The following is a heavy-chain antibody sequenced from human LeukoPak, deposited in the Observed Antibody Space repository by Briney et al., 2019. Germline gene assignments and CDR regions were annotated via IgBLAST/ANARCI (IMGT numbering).Heavy chain of an antibody. CDR3: ALLLLWIQLPYYFDY. J-gene: IGHJ4*02. CDR2: ISGSGGST. D-gene: IGHD5-18*01. CDR1: XSYA. Sequence: XSYAMSWVRQAPGKGLEWVSAISGSGGSTYYADSVKGRFTISRDNSKNTLYLQMNSLRAEDTAVYYCALLLLWIQLPYYFDYWGQGTLVTVSS. V-gene: IGHV3-23*01.